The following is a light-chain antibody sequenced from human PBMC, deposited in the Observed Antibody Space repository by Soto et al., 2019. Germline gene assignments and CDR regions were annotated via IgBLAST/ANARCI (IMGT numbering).Light chain of an antibody. Sequence: QAVVTKEPSLTVSPGGTVTLTCASSTGAVTSGYYPNWFQQKPGQPPRALIYKTTNKYSWTPARFSGSLLGGKPSLTLSDVQPEDEADYYCLIHYAGSRSVGNGTKVTVL. CDR2: KTT. V-gene: IGLV7-43*01. J-gene: IGLJ1*01. CDR3: LIHYAGSRS. CDR1: TGAVTSGYY.